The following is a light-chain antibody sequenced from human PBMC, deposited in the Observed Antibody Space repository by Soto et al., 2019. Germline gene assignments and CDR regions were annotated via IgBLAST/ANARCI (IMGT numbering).Light chain of an antibody. J-gene: IGLJ2*01. V-gene: IGLV2-23*01. CDR3: CSYAGSSTNVV. Sequence: QSALTQPASVSGSPGQSITISCTGTSSGVGSYNLVSWYQQHPGKAPKLMIYEGSKRPSGVSNRFSGSKSGNTASLTISGLQAEDEAHYYCCSYAGSSTNVVFGGGTKLTVL. CDR2: EGS. CDR1: SSGVGSYNL.